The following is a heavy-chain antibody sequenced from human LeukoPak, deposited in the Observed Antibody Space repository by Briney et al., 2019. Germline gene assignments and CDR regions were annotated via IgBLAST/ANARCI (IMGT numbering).Heavy chain of an antibody. V-gene: IGHV3-48*01. D-gene: IGHD5-24*01. J-gene: IGHJ4*02. CDR1: GFNFNNYN. CDR2: ITLSSSTI. Sequence: GGSLRLSCAASGFNFNNYNMNWVRQAPGKGLEWVSYITLSSSTIYYADSVKGRFTISRDNAKNSLYLQMNSLRAEDTAVYYCAKAGRDGYNLDYWGQGTLVTVSS. CDR3: AKAGRDGYNLDY.